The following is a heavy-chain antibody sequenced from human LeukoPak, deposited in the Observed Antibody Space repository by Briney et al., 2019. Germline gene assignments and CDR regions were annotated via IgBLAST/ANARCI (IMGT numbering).Heavy chain of an antibody. Sequence: RASETLSLTCTVSGASISGTAYYWGWVRQPPRKGLEWIGNIYYSGSTYYNASLQSRVTISIDTSKNQFSLKLTSVTAADTAVYYCARETSQKGAHYMDVWGKGTTVTISS. CDR3: ARETSQKGAHYMDV. V-gene: IGHV4-39*07. CDR2: IYYSGST. CDR1: GASISGTAYY. D-gene: IGHD3-16*01. J-gene: IGHJ6*03.